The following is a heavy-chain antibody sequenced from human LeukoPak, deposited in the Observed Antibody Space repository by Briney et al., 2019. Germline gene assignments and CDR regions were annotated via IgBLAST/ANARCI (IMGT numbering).Heavy chain of an antibody. CDR1: GGSISSGDYY. V-gene: IGHV4-61*08. CDR3: ARGTGLFFDY. CDR2: IYYSGST. Sequence: SETLSLTCTVSGGSISSGDYYWSWIRQPPGKGLEWIGYIYYSGSTNYNPSLKSRVTISVDTSKNQFSLKLSSVTAADTAVYYCARGTGLFFDYWGQGTLVTVSS. J-gene: IGHJ4*02. D-gene: IGHD1-14*01.